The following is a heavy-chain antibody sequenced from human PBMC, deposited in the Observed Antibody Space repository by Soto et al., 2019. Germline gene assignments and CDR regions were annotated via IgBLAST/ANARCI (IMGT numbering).Heavy chain of an antibody. CDR2: MSGSGATT. CDR1: GFTFSGYA. D-gene: IGHD3-3*01. Sequence: HPGGSLRLSCAASGFTFSGYAMSWVRQAPGKGLEWVSGMSGSGATTYYADSVKGRFSISRDNSKNTLYLQMNSLRAEDTAVYYYSKHDFWNPLASRAQGTLVLVSA. CDR3: SKHDFWNPLAS. V-gene: IGHV3-23*01. J-gene: IGHJ4*02.